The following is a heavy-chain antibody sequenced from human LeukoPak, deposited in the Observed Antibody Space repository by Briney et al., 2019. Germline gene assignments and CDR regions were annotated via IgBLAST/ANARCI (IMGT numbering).Heavy chain of an antibody. Sequence: SVTVSCKASGYTFTSFGISLVRQAPGQGLEWMGGIIPIFGTANYAQKFQGRVTITADESTSTAYMELSSLRSEDTAVYYCARGLYYYDSSGYYPFDYWGQGTLVTVSS. D-gene: IGHD3-22*01. J-gene: IGHJ4*02. V-gene: IGHV1-69*13. CDR1: GYTFTSFG. CDR3: ARGLYYYDSSGYYPFDY. CDR2: IIPIFGTA.